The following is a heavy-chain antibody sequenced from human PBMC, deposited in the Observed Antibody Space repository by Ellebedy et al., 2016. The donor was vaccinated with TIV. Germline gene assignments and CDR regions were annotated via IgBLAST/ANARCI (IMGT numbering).Heavy chain of an antibody. D-gene: IGHD3-10*01. Sequence: QTLSLTCVIPGDSVPSNSAAWNWTRQSQSRGLEWLGRTYYRSKWSYDYAVSMRSRITIIPDTSKNQFSLQLNSVTPEDTAVYYCARDYTPVRGLITNEARDYFYGMDVWGQGTTVTVSS. CDR3: ARDYTPVRGLITNEARDYFYGMDV. CDR1: GDSVPSNSAA. J-gene: IGHJ6*02. CDR2: TYYRSKWSY. V-gene: IGHV6-1*01.